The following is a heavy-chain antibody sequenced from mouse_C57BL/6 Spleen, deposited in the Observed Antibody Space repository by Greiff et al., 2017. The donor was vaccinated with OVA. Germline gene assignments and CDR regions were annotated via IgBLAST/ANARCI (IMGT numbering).Heavy chain of an antibody. CDR2: INPKNGGT. D-gene: IGHD1-1*01. J-gene: IGHJ2*01. CDR3: HYYGSSYGY. Sequence: EVQLQQSGPELVKPGASVKISCKASGYTFTDYYMNWVKQSHGKSLEWIGDINPKNGGTSYNQKFKGKATLTVDKSSSTAYMELRSLTSEDSAVYYCHYYGSSYGYWGQGTTLTVSS. CDR1: GYTFTDYY. V-gene: IGHV1-26*01.